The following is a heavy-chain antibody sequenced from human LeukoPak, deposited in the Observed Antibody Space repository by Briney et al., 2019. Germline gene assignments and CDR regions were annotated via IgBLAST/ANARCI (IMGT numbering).Heavy chain of an antibody. D-gene: IGHD2-8*01. V-gene: IGHV4-30-2*01. CDR1: GGSISSGSYS. Sequence: SETLSLTCAVSGGSISSGSYSWSLIRQPPGKGLEWIGYMHHSGGTYYNPSLKSRVTISVDKSKNQFSLELSSVIAADTAVYYCAKHGVSPDAFDVWGQGTMVTVSS. CDR2: MHHSGGT. CDR3: AKHGVSPDAFDV. J-gene: IGHJ3*01.